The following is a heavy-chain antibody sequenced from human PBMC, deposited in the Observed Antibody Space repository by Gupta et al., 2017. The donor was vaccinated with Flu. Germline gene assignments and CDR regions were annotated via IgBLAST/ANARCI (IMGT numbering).Heavy chain of an antibody. CDR2: ISTYNGDT. D-gene: IGHD2-15*01. Sequence: FTSLGFSWVRQVPGQGLEWMGWISTYNGDTKYAQKFQDRVTRTTDTSTRTAYLEMRNLRFDDTAVYYCARDPDCSPALCHGNWFDPWGQGTLVTVSS. CDR3: ARDPDCSPALCHGNWFDP. V-gene: IGHV1-18*01. CDR1: FTSLG. J-gene: IGHJ5*02.